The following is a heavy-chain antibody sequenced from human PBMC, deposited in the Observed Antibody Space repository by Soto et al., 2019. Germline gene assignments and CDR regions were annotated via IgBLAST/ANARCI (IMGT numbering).Heavy chain of an antibody. CDR1: GGTFSSYA. J-gene: IGHJ6*02. CDR3: ASAWGPSYFYGMDV. D-gene: IGHD3-16*01. CDR2: IIPIFGTA. V-gene: IGHV1-69*12. Sequence: QVQLVQSGAEVKKPGSSVKVSCKASGGTFSSYAISWVRQAPGQGLEWMGGIIPIFGTADYAQKFQGRVAITADASTSTAYMELSTLRSADTAVYYCASAWGPSYFYGMDVWGQGTTVTVSS.